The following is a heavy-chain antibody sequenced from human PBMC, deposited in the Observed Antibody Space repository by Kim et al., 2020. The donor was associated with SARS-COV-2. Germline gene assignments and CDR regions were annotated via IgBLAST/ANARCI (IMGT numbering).Heavy chain of an antibody. D-gene: IGHD3-22*01. J-gene: IGHJ3*02. CDR3: ARWPAEPYYYDSSGAFDI. CDR2: IYYSGST. CDR1: GGSISSGGYY. V-gene: IGHV4-31*03. Sequence: SETLSLTCTVSGGSISSGGYYWSWIRQHPGKGLEWIGYIYYSGSTYYNPSLKSRVTISVDTSKNQFSLKLSSVTAADTAVYYCARWPAEPYYYDSSGAFDIWGQGTMVTVSS.